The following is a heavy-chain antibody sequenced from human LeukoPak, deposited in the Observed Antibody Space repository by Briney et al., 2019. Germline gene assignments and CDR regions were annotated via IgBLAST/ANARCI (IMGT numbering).Heavy chain of an antibody. V-gene: IGHV4-34*01. CDR3: ARLSSLANIAARGRTWLDP. J-gene: IGHJ5*02. D-gene: IGHD6-6*01. Sequence: SETLSLTCAVYGGSFSGYYWSWIRQPPGKGLEWIGEINHSGSTNYNPSLKGRVTISVDTSKNQFSLKLSSVTAADTAVYYCARLSSLANIAARGRTWLDPWGQGSLVTVSS. CDR1: GGSFSGYY. CDR2: INHSGST.